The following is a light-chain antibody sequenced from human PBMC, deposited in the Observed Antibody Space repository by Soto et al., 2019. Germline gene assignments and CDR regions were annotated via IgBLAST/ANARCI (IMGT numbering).Light chain of an antibody. V-gene: IGLV2-14*01. CDR3: SSYTSGNTVV. Sequence: QSALTQPASVSGSPGQSITISCTGTSSDVGGYSYVSWYQQHPGKVPKLMIHEVSNRPSGVSNRFSGSKSGNTASLTISGLQADDEADYYCSSYTSGNTVVFGGGTQLTVL. J-gene: IGLJ2*01. CDR1: SSDVGGYSY. CDR2: EVS.